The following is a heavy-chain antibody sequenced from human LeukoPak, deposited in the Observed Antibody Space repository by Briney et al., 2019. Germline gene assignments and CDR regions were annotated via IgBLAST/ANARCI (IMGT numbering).Heavy chain of an antibody. J-gene: IGHJ5*02. V-gene: IGHV4-39*01. CDR2: IYYSGRT. CDR3: AQSLGASTWFGNWFDP. D-gene: IGHD3-10*01. CDR1: GVPISSTSYC. Sequence: SETLSLTCTVSGVPISSTSYCWGWIRQPPGKGLEWIGSIYYSGRTYYNPSLKSRLTISVDTPKNQFSLKLSSVTAADTAVYYCAQSLGASTWFGNWFDPWGQGTLVTVSS.